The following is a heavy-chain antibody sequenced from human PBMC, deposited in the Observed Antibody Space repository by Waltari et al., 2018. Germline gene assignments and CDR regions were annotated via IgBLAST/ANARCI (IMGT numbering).Heavy chain of an antibody. CDR3: AHVVAGRPIDY. CDR1: GGSISSSSYY. Sequence: QLQLQESGPGLVKPSETLSLTCTVSGGSISSSSYYWGWIRQPPGKGLEWIGSIYYSGSTYYNPSLKSRVTISVDTSKNQFSLKLSSVTAADTAVYYCAHVVAGRPIDYWGQGTLVTVSS. V-gene: IGHV4-39*01. J-gene: IGHJ4*02. D-gene: IGHD2-2*01. CDR2: IYYSGST.